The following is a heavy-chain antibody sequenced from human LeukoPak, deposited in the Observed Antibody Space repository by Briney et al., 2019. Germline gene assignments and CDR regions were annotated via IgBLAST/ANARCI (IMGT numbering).Heavy chain of an antibody. D-gene: IGHD6-19*01. V-gene: IGHV1-18*01. J-gene: IGHJ4*02. CDR3: ARVPGYSSGWYPIDY. CDR2: ISAYNGNT. CDR1: GYTFASYD. Sequence: ASVKVSCRASGYTFASYDISWVRQAPGQGLECMGWISAYNGNTNYAQKFQGRVTMTTDTSTSTAYMELRSLRSDDTAVYYCARVPGYSSGWYPIDYWGQGTLVTVSS.